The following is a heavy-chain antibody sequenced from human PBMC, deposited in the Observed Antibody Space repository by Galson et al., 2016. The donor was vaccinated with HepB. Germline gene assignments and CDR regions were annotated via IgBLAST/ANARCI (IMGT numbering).Heavy chain of an antibody. CDR1: GFTFNNYG. CDR3: GTRLTMAGTKNDY. D-gene: IGHD6-19*01. CDR2: TKQDGSEK. Sequence: SLRLSCAASGFTFNNYGMTWVRQAPGKRLEWVAHTKQDGSEKYYVGSVKGRFTISRDNAKNTLYLQMDSLRAEDTAVYYCGTRLTMAGTKNDYWGQGTLVTVSS. V-gene: IGHV3-7*03. J-gene: IGHJ4*02.